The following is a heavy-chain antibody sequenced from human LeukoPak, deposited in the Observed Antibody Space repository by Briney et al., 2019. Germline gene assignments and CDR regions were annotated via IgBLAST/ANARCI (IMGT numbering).Heavy chain of an antibody. CDR2: ISYDGSNK. CDR1: GFTFSSYG. CDR3: AKDGRIAAAGTRGRQPFDY. J-gene: IGHJ4*02. D-gene: IGHD6-13*01. V-gene: IGHV3-30*18. Sequence: GGSLRLSCAASGFTFSSYGMHWVRQAPGKGLEGVAVISYDGSNKYYADSVKGRFTISRDNSKNTLYLQMNSLRAEDTAVYYCAKDGRIAAAGTRGRQPFDYWGQGTLVTVSS.